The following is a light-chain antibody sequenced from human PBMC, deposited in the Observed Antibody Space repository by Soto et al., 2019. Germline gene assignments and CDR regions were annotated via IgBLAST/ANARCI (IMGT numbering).Light chain of an antibody. CDR3: SSYTSSRAYV. J-gene: IGLJ1*01. Sequence: QSALTQPASVSGSPGQSITISCTGTSSDVGGYNYVSWYQQQSGKAHKLIIHEVSNRPSGVSNRFSGSKSGNTASLTISGLQAEDEADYYCSSYTSSRAYVFGIGTKLTVL. V-gene: IGLV2-14*01. CDR1: SSDVGGYNY. CDR2: EVS.